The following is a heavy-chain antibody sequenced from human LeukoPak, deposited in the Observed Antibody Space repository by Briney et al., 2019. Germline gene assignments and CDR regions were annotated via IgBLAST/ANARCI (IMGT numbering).Heavy chain of an antibody. D-gene: IGHD3-22*01. J-gene: IGHJ4*02. Sequence: PSETLSLTCTVPGGSISSYYWNWIRQPAGKGLEWIGRIYSSGRSNYNPSLNSRVTMSVDASKSQFSLELRSVTAADTAVYYCARAPSSGYLYYFEYWGQGTLVTVSS. CDR2: IYSSGRS. V-gene: IGHV4-4*07. CDR1: GGSISSYY. CDR3: ARAPSSGYLYYFEY.